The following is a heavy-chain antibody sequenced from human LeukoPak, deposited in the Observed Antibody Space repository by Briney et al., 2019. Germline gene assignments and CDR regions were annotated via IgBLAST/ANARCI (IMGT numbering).Heavy chain of an antibody. J-gene: IGHJ4*02. CDR1: GGSISSYY. CDR2: IYYSGST. D-gene: IGHD3-3*01. V-gene: IGHV4-59*08. CDR3: AAYYDFWSAYGY. Sequence: PSETLSLTCTVSGGSISSYYWSWIRQPPGKGLEWIGYIYYSGSTNYNPSLKSRVTISVDTSKNQFSLKLSSVTAADTAVYHCAAYYDFWSAYGYWGQGTLVTVS.